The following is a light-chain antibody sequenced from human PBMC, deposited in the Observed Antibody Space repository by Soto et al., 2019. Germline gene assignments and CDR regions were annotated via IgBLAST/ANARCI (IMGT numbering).Light chain of an antibody. CDR3: QQYYSYPRT. CDR1: QGISSY. J-gene: IGKJ1*01. CDR2: AAS. Sequence: AIRMTQSPSSLSASTGDRVTITCRASQGISSYLPWYQQNPGKAPKLLIYAASTLQSGVPSRFSGSGSGTDFTLTISCLQSEDFATYYCQQYYSYPRTFGQGTKVEIK. V-gene: IGKV1-8*01.